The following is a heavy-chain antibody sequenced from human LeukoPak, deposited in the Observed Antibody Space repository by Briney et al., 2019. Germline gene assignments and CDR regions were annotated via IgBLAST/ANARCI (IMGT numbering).Heavy chain of an antibody. CDR2: MNPKSGNT. Sequence: ASMKFSCKASGYTFTSYDINWVRQATGQGLEWMGWMNPKSGNTGYAQKFQGRVTMTRNTSITTAYMELSSLRSEDTAVYYCARGRSPPAAAESLFDPWGQGTLVTVSS. CDR3: ARGRSPPAAAESLFDP. V-gene: IGHV1-8*01. D-gene: IGHD6-13*01. J-gene: IGHJ5*02. CDR1: GYTFTSYD.